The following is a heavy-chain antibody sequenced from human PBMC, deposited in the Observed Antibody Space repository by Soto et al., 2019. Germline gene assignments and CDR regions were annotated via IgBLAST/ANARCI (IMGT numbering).Heavy chain of an antibody. J-gene: IGHJ5*02. CDR2: INHSGST. Sequence: SETLSLTCAVSGGSISSSNWWSWVRQPPGKGLEWIREINHSGSTNYNPSLKSRVTISVDTSKNQFSLKLSSVTAAATAVYYCARVWFGPFDPWGQGTLVTVSS. D-gene: IGHD3-10*01. V-gene: IGHV4-4*02. CDR3: ARVWFGPFDP. CDR1: GGSISSSNW.